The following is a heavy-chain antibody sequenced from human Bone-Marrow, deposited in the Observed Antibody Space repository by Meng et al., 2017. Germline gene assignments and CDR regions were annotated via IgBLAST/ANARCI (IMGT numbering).Heavy chain of an antibody. Sequence: QVQVEVSGHRAVMPSQTVSLTSPVSGVYLSIYYWRWPRPPAGKGLEWIGRIYTSGSTNYNPSLKSLVTMSVDTSNNQFYLKLSYVNAAETAVYYCAKYLGIAPANGADSWGQGTLVTVSS. CDR3: AKYLGIAPANGADS. CDR1: GVYLSIYY. V-gene: IGHV4-4*07. D-gene: IGHD6-13*01. CDR2: IYTSGST. J-gene: IGHJ4*02.